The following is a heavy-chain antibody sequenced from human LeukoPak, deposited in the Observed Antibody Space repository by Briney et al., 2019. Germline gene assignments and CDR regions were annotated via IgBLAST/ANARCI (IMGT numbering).Heavy chain of an antibody. D-gene: IGHD3-9*01. CDR2: IIPIFGTA. V-gene: IGHV1-69*13. CDR1: GGTFSSYA. CDR3: ARGRGRYFDWLSYYYYYMDV. Sequence: GASVKVSCKASGGTFSSYAISWVRQAPGQGLEWMGGIIPIFGTANYAQKFQGRVTITADESTSTAYMELSSLRSEDTAVYYCARGRGRYFDWLSYYYYYMDVWGKGTTVTVSS. J-gene: IGHJ6*03.